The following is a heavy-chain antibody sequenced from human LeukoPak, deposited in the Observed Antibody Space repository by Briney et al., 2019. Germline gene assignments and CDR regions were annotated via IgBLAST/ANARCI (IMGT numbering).Heavy chain of an antibody. D-gene: IGHD3-22*01. CDR3: AKSTIHYDSSGYYHEDFDY. CDR2: LSYSGTT. CDR1: GDSISGSY. Sequence: SETLSLTCAVSGDSISGSYWSWIRQPPGKGLEWIGYLSYSGTTSYNPSLKSRVTISGDTSRNQFSLKLNSVTAADTAVYYCAKSTIHYDSSGYYHEDFDYWGQGTLVTVSS. J-gene: IGHJ4*02. V-gene: IGHV4-59*08.